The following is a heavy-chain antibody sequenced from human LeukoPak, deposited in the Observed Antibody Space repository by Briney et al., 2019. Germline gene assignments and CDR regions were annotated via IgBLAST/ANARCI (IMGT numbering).Heavy chain of an antibody. V-gene: IGHV3-30*03. CDR2: MSYNGNK. CDR1: GFTFTSYG. J-gene: IGHJ3*02. CDR3: ARDPLDISRWANAFDI. Sequence: GGSLRLSCAASGFTFTSYGFHWVRQAPGKALEWVAFMSYNGNKKYGDSVKGRFTISRDNAKNTLHLQMNGLRPDDTAVYYCARDPLDISRWANAFDIWGQGTMVTVSS. D-gene: IGHD2-2*03.